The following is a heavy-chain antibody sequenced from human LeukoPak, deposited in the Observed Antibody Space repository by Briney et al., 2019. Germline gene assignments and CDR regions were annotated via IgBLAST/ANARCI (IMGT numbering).Heavy chain of an antibody. Sequence: ASVKVSCKASGYIFTNYDIYWVRQAPGQRLEWMGWIIVGKGNTRYSQKFQGRVIITSDTSASTAYMELSSLRPEDTAVYYCTRDVMVGTGIALDVWGQGTMVTVSS. J-gene: IGHJ3*01. V-gene: IGHV1-3*01. CDR1: GYIFTNYD. CDR3: TRDVMVGTGIALDV. D-gene: IGHD4-23*01. CDR2: IIVGKGNT.